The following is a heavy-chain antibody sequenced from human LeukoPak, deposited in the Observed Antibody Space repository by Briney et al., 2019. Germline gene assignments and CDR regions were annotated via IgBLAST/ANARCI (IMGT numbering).Heavy chain of an antibody. CDR2: IGNNGGGI. J-gene: IGHJ4*02. D-gene: IGHD7-27*01. V-gene: IGHV3-23*01. CDR3: EIDPNWGTHS. CDR1: GFTFSAYT. Sequence: GGSLRLSCAASGFTFSAYTMYWVRHPPGKRLEWVSIIGNNGGGIHYADSVRGRFTISRDNSKNALYLQMNSLRVEDTAVYYCEIDPNWGTHSWGQGVLVTVSS.